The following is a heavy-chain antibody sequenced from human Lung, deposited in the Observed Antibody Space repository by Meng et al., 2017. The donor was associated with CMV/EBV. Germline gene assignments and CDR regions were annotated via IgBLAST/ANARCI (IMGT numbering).Heavy chain of an antibody. J-gene: IGHJ6*02. CDR3: ARGRDDDISLGYYYDRGFDV. Sequence: LSCTVSGGSITSYYWNWIRQPPGKKLEWIGDISHSGTSSYNPSLKSRVIITVDTSRNQFSLKLTTVAAADTAVYFCARGRDDDISLGYYYDRGFDVXGQGXTVTVSS. V-gene: IGHV4-59*01. CDR1: GGSITSYY. CDR2: ISHSGTS. D-gene: IGHD3-22*01.